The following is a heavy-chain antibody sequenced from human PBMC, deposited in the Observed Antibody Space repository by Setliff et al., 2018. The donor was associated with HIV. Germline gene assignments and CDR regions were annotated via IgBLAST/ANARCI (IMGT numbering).Heavy chain of an antibody. Sequence: PSETLSLTCAVYGGSFTGYYWSWIRQPPGKGLEWVGEINHSGNSNYNPSLKSRVTLSIGTSKKQFSLKLRSVTAADTAVYYCARGPRGKGVIYYFDYWGQGNLVTVSS. CDR2: INHSGNS. J-gene: IGHJ4*02. CDR1: GGSFTGYY. D-gene: IGHD2-8*01. V-gene: IGHV4-34*01. CDR3: ARGPRGKGVIYYFDY.